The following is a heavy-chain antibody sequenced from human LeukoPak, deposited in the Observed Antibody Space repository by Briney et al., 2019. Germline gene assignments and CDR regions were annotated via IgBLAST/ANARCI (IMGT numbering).Heavy chain of an antibody. J-gene: IGHJ4*02. CDR2: IYYSGST. D-gene: IGHD6-13*01. CDR1: GGSISSYY. CDR3: ASGGGRSWYTAYDY. V-gene: IGHV4-59*01. Sequence: SETLSLTCTVSGGSISSYYWSWIRQPPGKGLEWIGYIYYSGSTNYNPSLKSRVTISVDTSKNQFSLKLSSVTAADTAVYYRASGGGRSWYTAYDYWGQGTLVTVSS.